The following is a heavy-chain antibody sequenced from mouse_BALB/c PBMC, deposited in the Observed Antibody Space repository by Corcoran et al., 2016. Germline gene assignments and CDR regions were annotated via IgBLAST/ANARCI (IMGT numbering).Heavy chain of an antibody. J-gene: IGHJ2*01. CDR1: GFNIKDTY. D-gene: IGHD1-1*01. CDR3: ARMGYYYGSKIDY. Sequence: EVQLQQSGAELVKPGASVKLSCTASGFNIKDTYMHWVKQRPEQGLEWIGRIDPANGNTKYDPKFQGKATITADTSSNTAYLQLSSLTSEDTAVYYCARMGYYYGSKIDYWGQGTTLTVSS. V-gene: IGHV14-3*02. CDR2: IDPANGNT.